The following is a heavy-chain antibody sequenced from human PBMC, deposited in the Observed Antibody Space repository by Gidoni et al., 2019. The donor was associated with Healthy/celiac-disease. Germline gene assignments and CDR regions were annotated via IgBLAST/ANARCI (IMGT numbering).Heavy chain of an antibody. D-gene: IGHD3-22*01. CDR1: GGSFSGYY. CDR3: ARGRGLYYYDSSGYPDY. CDR2: INHSGST. V-gene: IGHV4-34*01. Sequence: QVQLQQWGAGLLKPSETLSLTCAVYGGSFSGYYWSWIRQPPGKGLEWIGEINHSGSTNYNPSLKSRVTISVDTSKNQFSLKLSSVTAADTAVYYCARGRGLYYYDSSGYPDYWGQGTLVTVSS. J-gene: IGHJ4*02.